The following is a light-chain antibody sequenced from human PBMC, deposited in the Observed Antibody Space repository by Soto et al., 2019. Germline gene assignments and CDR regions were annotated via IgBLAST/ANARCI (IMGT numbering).Light chain of an antibody. CDR3: QSYDTRLSGYV. J-gene: IGLJ1*01. V-gene: IGLV1-40*01. CDR1: SSNIGAGYD. CDR2: DNN. Sequence: QSVLTQSPSVSGAPGQRVTLSCTGSSSNIGAGYDVHWYQQLPGAAPKLLIYDNNNRPSGVPDRFSGSKSGASASLAITGLQAEDEADYYYQSYDTRLSGYVFGTGTKV.